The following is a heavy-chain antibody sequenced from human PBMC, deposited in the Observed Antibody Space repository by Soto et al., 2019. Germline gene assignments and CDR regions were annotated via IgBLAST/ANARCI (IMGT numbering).Heavy chain of an antibody. D-gene: IGHD1-7*01. Sequence: QITLKESGPTLVKPTQTLTLTCTFSGFSLSISGVGVGWIRQPPGKALEWLALIYWDDDKRYSPSLKRRLTITKDTSKNRVVLTTPKMDPVDTATYYCAHNGGGTQILDYRGPGALVTVSS. J-gene: IGHJ4*02. CDR3: AHNGGGTQILDY. CDR1: GFSLSISGVG. V-gene: IGHV2-5*02. CDR2: IYWDDDK.